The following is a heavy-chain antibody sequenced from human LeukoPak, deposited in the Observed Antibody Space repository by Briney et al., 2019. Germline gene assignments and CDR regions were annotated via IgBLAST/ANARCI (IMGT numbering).Heavy chain of an antibody. D-gene: IGHD4-11*01. V-gene: IGHV3-48*04. CDR2: ISSSSSTI. Sequence: PGGSLRLSCAASGFTFSSYSMNWVRQAPGKGLEWVSYISSSSSTIYYADSVKGRFTISRDNAKNSLYLQMNSLRAEDTAVYYCAHYSDYFDYWGQGTLVTVSS. CDR3: AHYSDYFDY. CDR1: GFTFSSYS. J-gene: IGHJ4*02.